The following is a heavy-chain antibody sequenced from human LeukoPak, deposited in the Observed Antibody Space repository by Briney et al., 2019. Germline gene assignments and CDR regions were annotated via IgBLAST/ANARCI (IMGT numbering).Heavy chain of an antibody. V-gene: IGHV1-2*06. CDR3: ARGYYYDSSGQIT. CDR1: GYTFTGYY. D-gene: IGHD3-22*01. Sequence: ASVKVSCKASGYTFTGYYMHWVRQAPGQGLEWMGRINPNSGGTNYAQKFQGRVTMTRDTSISTAYTELSRLRSDDTAVYYCARGYYYDSSGQITWGQGTLVTVSS. CDR2: INPNSGGT. J-gene: IGHJ4*02.